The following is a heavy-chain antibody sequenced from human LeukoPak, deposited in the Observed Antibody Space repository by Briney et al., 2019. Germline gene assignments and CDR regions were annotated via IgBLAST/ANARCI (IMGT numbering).Heavy chain of an antibody. CDR3: ARGLWFGEQDGLGI. CDR2: IFAGGTT. D-gene: IGHD3-10*01. CDR1: GGSISSGGYS. J-gene: IGHJ3*02. V-gene: IGHV4-61*08. Sequence: SETLSLTCAVSGGSISSGGYSWSWIRQSPGKGLEWIGNIFAGGTTNYNPSLKSRVSISMDTSENQFSLKMTSVTAADTAIYFCARGLWFGEQDGLGIWGPGTVVTVAS.